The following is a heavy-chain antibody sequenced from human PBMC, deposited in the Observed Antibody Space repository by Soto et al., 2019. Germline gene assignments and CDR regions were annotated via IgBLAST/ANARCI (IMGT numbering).Heavy chain of an antibody. CDR1: GFTFDDYA. D-gene: IGHD3-10*01. CDR2: ISGDGGST. J-gene: IGHJ6*02. Sequence: GGSLRLSCAASGFTFDDYAMHWVRQAPGKGLEWVSLISGDGGSTYYADSVKGRFTISRDNSKNSLYLQMNSLRTEDTALYYCAKDRKRSVNHYYGSGPQRASYYYYGMDVWGQGTTVTVSS. V-gene: IGHV3-43*02. CDR3: AKDRKRSVNHYYGSGPQRASYYYYGMDV.